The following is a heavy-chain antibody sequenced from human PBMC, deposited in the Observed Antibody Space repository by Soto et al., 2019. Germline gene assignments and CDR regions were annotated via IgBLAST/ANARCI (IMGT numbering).Heavy chain of an antibody. D-gene: IGHD2-15*01. Sequence: QVQLVQSGAEVKKPGASVKVSCKASGYTFTGYYMHWVRQAPGQGLEWMGWINPNSGGTNYAQKFQGWGTMTRDTSISTAFMELSRLRSDDTAVYYCAGGGEAVVAALRLNWFDPWGQGTLVTVSS. J-gene: IGHJ5*02. CDR3: AGGGEAVVAALRLNWFDP. CDR2: INPNSGGT. CDR1: GYTFTGYY. V-gene: IGHV1-2*04.